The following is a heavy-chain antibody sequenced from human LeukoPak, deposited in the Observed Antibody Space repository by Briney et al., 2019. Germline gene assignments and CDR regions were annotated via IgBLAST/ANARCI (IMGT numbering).Heavy chain of an antibody. CDR1: GHSFTYNW. D-gene: IGHD6-19*01. CDR3: ACPKLSSASFDP. V-gene: IGHV5-51*01. Sequence: GEALKISCKAFGHSFTYNWIGWVRHVPGKGLEWRGVIYPGDLRIRYNPSFQGQVTISVDKSISTAHLQWSSLKASDTATYYCACPKLSSASFDPWGQGTLVTVSS. J-gene: IGHJ5*02. CDR2: IYPGDLRI.